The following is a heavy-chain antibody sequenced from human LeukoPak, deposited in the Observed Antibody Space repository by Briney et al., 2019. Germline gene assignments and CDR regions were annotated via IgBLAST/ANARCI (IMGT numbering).Heavy chain of an antibody. CDR1: GFTFSSYS. D-gene: IGHD5-18*01. V-gene: IGHV3-48*01. CDR2: ISSSSSTI. Sequence: GGSLRLSCAASGFTFSSYSMNWVRQAPGKGLEWVSYISSSSSTIYYADSVKGRFTISRDNAKNSLYLQMNSLRAEDTAVYYCARVPHSYGSDYWGQGTLVTVSS. J-gene: IGHJ4*02. CDR3: ARVPHSYGSDY.